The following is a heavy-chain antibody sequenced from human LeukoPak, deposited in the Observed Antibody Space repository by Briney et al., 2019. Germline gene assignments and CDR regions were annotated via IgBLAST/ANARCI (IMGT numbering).Heavy chain of an antibody. Sequence: PGGSLRLSCAASGFTFSSCAMSWVRQAPGKGLEWVSAISGSGDRTNYADSVQGRFTISRDNSKNTLYLQMNSLRAEDTAVYYCAKDPTDFDSSGQTYFDYWGQGTLVTVSS. CDR2: ISGSGDRT. D-gene: IGHD3-22*01. CDR1: GFTFSSCA. J-gene: IGHJ4*02. CDR3: AKDPTDFDSSGQTYFDY. V-gene: IGHV3-23*01.